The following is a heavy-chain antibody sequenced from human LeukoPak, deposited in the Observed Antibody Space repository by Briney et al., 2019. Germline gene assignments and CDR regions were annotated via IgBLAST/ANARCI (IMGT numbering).Heavy chain of an antibody. Sequence: SETLSLTCTVSGGSISSYYWSWIRQPPGKGLEWIGYIYYSGSTNYNPSLKSRVTISVDTSKNQFSLKLSSVTAADTAVYYCARAPYGSGFDYWGQGTLVTVSS. V-gene: IGHV4-59*01. CDR3: ARAPYGSGFDY. CDR2: IYYSGST. CDR1: GGSISSYY. J-gene: IGHJ4*02. D-gene: IGHD3-10*01.